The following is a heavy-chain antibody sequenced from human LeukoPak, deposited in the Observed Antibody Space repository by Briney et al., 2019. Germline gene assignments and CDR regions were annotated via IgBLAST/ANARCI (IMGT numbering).Heavy chain of an antibody. CDR2: ISAYNGNT. V-gene: IGHV1-18*01. J-gene: IGHJ4*02. CDR3: ARVRKVGAFFFPARQHQKEYYFDY. D-gene: IGHD1-26*01. CDR1: GGTFSRYA. Sequence: ASVKVSCKASGGTFSRYAISWVRQAPGQGLEWMGWISAYNGNTNYAQKLQGRVTMTTDTSTSTAYMELRSLRSDDTAVYYCARVRKVGAFFFPARQHQKEYYFDYWGQGTLVTVSS.